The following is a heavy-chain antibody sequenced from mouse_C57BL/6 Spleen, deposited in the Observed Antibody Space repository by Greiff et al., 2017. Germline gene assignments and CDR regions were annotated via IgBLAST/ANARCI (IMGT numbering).Heavy chain of an antibody. D-gene: IGHD1-1*01. J-gene: IGHJ4*01. Sequence: DVKLVESGGGLVKPGGSLKLSCAASGFTFSSYTMSWVRQTPEKRLEWVATISGGGGNTYYPNSVKGRFTISRDNAKNTLYLQMSSLRSEDSALYYCAGNGYDSSLYAMDYWGQGTSVTVSS. CDR1: GFTFSSYT. CDR2: ISGGGGNT. V-gene: IGHV5-9*01. CDR3: AGNGYDSSLYAMDY.